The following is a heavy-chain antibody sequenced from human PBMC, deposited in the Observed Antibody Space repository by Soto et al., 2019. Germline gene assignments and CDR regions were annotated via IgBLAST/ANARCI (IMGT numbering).Heavy chain of an antibody. V-gene: IGHV1-69*18. Sequence: QVQLVQSGAEVKKPGSSVKVSCKASGGTFSNYVLTWVRQAPGQGLEWMGRIIPLFSTADYSQTFQGRVTITADESTSTAYMELSSLRYEDTALYYSASGLEVAAASFELWGRGTLVTVSS. J-gene: IGHJ2*01. CDR1: GGTFSNYV. CDR3: ASGLEVAAASFEL. CDR2: IIPLFSTA. D-gene: IGHD6-13*01.